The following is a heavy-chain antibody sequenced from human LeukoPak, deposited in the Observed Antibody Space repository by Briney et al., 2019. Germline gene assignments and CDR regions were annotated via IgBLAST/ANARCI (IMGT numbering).Heavy chain of an antibody. Sequence: SETLSLTCTVSGGSISSYYWSWIRQPPGKGLEWIGYIYTSGSTNYNPSPTSRVNISVATSKTQFSLKLSSVTAADTAVYYCARFVYSSARYYYMDVWGKGTTVTVSS. CDR3: ARFVYSSARYYYMDV. V-gene: IGHV4-4*09. CDR2: IYTSGST. D-gene: IGHD6-25*01. CDR1: GGSISSYY. J-gene: IGHJ6*03.